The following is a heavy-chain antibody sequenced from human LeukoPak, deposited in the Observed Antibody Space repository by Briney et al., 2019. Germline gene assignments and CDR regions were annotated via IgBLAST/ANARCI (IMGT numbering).Heavy chain of an antibody. Sequence: PGGSLRLSCAASGFTFSSYAMHWVRQAPGKGLEWVAVISYDGSNKYYADSVKGRFTISRDNSKNTLYLQMNSLRAEDTAVYYCVREFVRWELLGGYWGQGTLVTVSS. CDR1: GFTFSSYA. CDR2: ISYDGSNK. CDR3: VREFVRWELLGGY. V-gene: IGHV3-30-3*01. J-gene: IGHJ4*02. D-gene: IGHD1-26*01.